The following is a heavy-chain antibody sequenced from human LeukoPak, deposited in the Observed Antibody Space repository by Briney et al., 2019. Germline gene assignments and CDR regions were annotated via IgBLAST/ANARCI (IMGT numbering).Heavy chain of an antibody. V-gene: IGHV4-59*01. CDR2: IYYSGST. Sequence: PSETLSLTCTVSGGSISSYYWSWIRQPPGKRLEWIGYIYYSGSTSYNPSLKSRVTISVDTSKNQFSLKLSSVTAADTAVYYCARGVVVVPAAKESYYYGMDVWGQGTTVTVSS. CDR3: ARGVVVVPAAKESYYYGMDV. J-gene: IGHJ6*02. CDR1: GGSISSYY. D-gene: IGHD2-2*01.